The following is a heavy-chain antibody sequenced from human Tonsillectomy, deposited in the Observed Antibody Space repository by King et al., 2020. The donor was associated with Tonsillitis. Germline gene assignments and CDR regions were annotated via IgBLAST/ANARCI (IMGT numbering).Heavy chain of an antibody. D-gene: IGHD2-2*02. V-gene: IGHV3-33*01. CDR2: IWYDGRNK. Sequence: VQLVESGGGVVQPGRSLRLSCAASGFTFSSYGMHWVRQAPGKGLERVAVIWYDGRNKYYADSVKGRFTISRENSKNTLYLQMNSLRAEDTAVYYCARGYYCSSSSCYRDAFDHWGQGTMVTVSS. CDR1: GFTFSSYG. J-gene: IGHJ3*01. CDR3: ARGYYCSSSSCYRDAFDH.